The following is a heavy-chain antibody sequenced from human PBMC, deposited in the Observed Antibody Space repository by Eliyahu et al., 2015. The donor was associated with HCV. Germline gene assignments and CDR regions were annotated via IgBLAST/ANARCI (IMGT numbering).Heavy chain of an antibody. CDR2: IRNKSNNYAT. V-gene: IGHV3-73*01. CDR3: ITFIAVAPL. J-gene: IGHJ4*02. Sequence: EVQLVESGGDLVQPGGSLKLSXXAXGFTFSDSGVHWVRQAXGKGLXXVGRIRNKSNNYATRYEASVKGRFTISRDDSKNTAYLLMNSLKTEDTAVYYCITFIAVAPLWGQGTLVTVSS. D-gene: IGHD6-19*01. CDR1: GFTFSDSG.